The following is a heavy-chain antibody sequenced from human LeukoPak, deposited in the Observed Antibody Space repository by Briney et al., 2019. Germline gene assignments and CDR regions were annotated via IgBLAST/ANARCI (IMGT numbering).Heavy chain of an antibody. V-gene: IGHV4-38-2*02. Sequence: SETLPLTRTVSGYSISSGYYWGWIRQPPGKGLEWIGSIYHSGSTYYNPSLKSRVTISVDTSKNQFSLKLSSVTAADTAVYYCARVSSGYDSLDYWGQGTLVTVSS. CDR3: ARVSSGYDSLDY. CDR1: GYSISSGYY. J-gene: IGHJ4*02. D-gene: IGHD5-12*01. CDR2: IYHSGST.